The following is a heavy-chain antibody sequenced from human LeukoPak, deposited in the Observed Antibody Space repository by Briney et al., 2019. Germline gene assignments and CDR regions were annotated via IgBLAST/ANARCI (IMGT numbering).Heavy chain of an antibody. CDR1: GFTFSTYF. Sequence: PGRSLRLSCAASGFTFSTYFMHWVRQAPGKGLEWVAVIASDGSHTFYVESVKGRFTISRDNSKNTLYLPMNSLRAEATAVYFCARERQDTIVHSGAFDIWGQGTIVTVSS. CDR2: IASDGSHT. CDR3: ARERQDTIVHSGAFDI. J-gene: IGHJ3*02. D-gene: IGHD3-10*01. V-gene: IGHV3-30-3*01.